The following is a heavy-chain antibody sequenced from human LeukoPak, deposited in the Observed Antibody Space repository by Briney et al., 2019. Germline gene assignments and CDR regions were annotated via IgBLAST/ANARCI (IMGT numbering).Heavy chain of an antibody. J-gene: IGHJ4*02. CDR1: GFTFSSYA. CDR2: ISGSGGST. D-gene: IGHD6-13*01. CDR3: AKDSSSWYVHFDY. Sequence: AGSLRLSCAAPGFTFSSYAMSWVRQAPRQGLEWVSAISGSGGSTYYADSVKGWFTISRDNSKNTLYLQMNSLRAEDTAVYYCAKDSSSWYVHFDYWGQGTLVTVSS. V-gene: IGHV3-23*01.